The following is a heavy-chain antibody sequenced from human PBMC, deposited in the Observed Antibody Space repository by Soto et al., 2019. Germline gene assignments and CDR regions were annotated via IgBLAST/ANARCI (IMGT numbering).Heavy chain of an antibody. CDR2: IRDDGKKT. CDR1: GFTFSHYI. CDR3: AQAIVGPRGPFF. Sequence: PGGSLRLSCAASGFTFSHYIYHWVRQAPGKGLQWVAVIRDDGKKTNYATSVRGRFTVSRDMSMNTLYLQMNSLRVEDTAVYYCAQAIVGPRGPFFWGQGTLVTVSS. V-gene: IGHV3-30*18. J-gene: IGHJ4*02. D-gene: IGHD1-26*01.